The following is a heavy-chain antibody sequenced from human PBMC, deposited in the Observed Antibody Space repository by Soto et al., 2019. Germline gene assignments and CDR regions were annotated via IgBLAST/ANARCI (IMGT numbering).Heavy chain of an antibody. V-gene: IGHV3-49*03. J-gene: IGHJ4*02. CDR3: TRELGIVVVVAADY. Sequence: GGSLRLSCTASGFTFGDYAMSWFRQAPGKGLEWVGFIRSKAYGGTTEYAASVKGRFTISRDDSKSIAYLQMNSLKTEDTAVYYCTRELGIVVVVAADYWGQGTLVTVSS. D-gene: IGHD2-15*01. CDR2: IRSKAYGGTT. CDR1: GFTFGDYA.